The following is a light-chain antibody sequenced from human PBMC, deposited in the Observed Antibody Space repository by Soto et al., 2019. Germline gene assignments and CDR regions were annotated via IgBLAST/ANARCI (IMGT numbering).Light chain of an antibody. CDR3: QQSYS. CDR2: AAA. V-gene: IGKV1-39*01. CDR1: QSISSY. Sequence: DIRMNQSPSSLSAAVGDRVTITCRASQSISSYLNWYQQKPGKAPKLLIYAAASLQSGVPSRFSGSGPGTDFTLTISSLQPEDFTTYYCQQSYSFGQGTKLEIK. J-gene: IGKJ2*01.